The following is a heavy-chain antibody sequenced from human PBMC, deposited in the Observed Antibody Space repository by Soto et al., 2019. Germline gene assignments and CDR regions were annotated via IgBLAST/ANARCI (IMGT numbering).Heavy chain of an antibody. CDR1: GFPFSSYA. CDR2: INGASTTT. V-gene: IGHV3-48*02. CDR3: ARDLSH. J-gene: IGHJ4*02. Sequence: DAQLVGSGGGLVQPGGSLRLSCVASGFPFSSYAMHWVRQAPGKGLEWISYINGASTTTFYADSVKGRFTVSRDNAKNSVYLQMSSLRHEDTAFYYCARDLSHWGQGMLVTVSS.